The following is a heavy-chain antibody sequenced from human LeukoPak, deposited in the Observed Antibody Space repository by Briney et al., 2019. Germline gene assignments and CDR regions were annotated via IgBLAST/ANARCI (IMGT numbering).Heavy chain of an antibody. CDR1: GGTFSSYA. CDR2: IIPIFGTA. D-gene: IGHD2-2*01. V-gene: IGHV1-69*13. J-gene: IGHJ3*02. CDR3: AGSPHIVVVPAAKAGAFDI. Sequence: SVKVSCKASGGTFSSYAISWVRQAPGQGLEWMGGIIPIFGTANYAQKFQGRVTITADESTSTAYMELSSLRSEDTAVYYCAGSPHIVVVPAAKAGAFDIWGQGTMVTVSS.